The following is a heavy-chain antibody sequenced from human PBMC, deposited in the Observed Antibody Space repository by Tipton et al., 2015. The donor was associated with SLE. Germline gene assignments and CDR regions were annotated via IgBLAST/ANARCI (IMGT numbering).Heavy chain of an antibody. CDR1: GYTFTSYD. D-gene: IGHD2-15*01. CDR3: ASLGYCSGGSCYSDYYYGMDV. Sequence: QVQLVQSGAEVKKPGASVKVSCKASGYTFTSYDINWVRQATGQGLEWMGWMNPHRGNTGYAQKFQGRVTMTRKTSISTAYMELSSLRSEDTAVYYCASLGYCSGGSCYSDYYYGMDVWGQGTTVTVSS. V-gene: IGHV1-8*01. CDR2: MNPHRGNT. J-gene: IGHJ6*02.